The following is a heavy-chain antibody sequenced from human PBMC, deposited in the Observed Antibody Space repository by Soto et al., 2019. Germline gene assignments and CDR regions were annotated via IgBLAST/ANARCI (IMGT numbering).Heavy chain of an antibody. Sequence: EVQLVESGGGLVQPGGSLRLSCAASGFTVSSNYMSWVRQAPGKGLEWVSVIYSGGSTYYADSVKGRFTISRDNSKNTLYLQRNSLRAEDTAVYYCARDWIAVAGTWYFDYWGQGTLVTVSS. J-gene: IGHJ4*02. D-gene: IGHD6-19*01. V-gene: IGHV3-66*01. CDR3: ARDWIAVAGTWYFDY. CDR1: GFTVSSNY. CDR2: IYSGGST.